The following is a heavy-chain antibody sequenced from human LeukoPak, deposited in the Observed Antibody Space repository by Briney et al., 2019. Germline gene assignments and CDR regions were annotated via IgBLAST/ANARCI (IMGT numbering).Heavy chain of an antibody. V-gene: IGHV3-7*01. Sequence: GGSLRLSCAASGFTFSTYWVSWVRQAPGKGLEWVANIRQDGSDKYYVDSVKGRFTISRDNAKNSLYLQMNSLRAEDTAVYYCARDGGSAIPFDYWGQGTLVTVSS. J-gene: IGHJ4*02. CDR3: ARDGGSAIPFDY. CDR1: GFTFSTYW. CDR2: IRQDGSDK.